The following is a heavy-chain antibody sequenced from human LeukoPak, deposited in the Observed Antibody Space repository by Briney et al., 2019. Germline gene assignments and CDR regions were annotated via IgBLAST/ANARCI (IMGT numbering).Heavy chain of an antibody. D-gene: IGHD2-8*01. J-gene: IGHJ4*02. CDR2: IQQNGGGK. CDR1: GFTFSSYS. V-gene: IGHV3-7*01. Sequence: PGGSLRLSCAASGFTFSSYSMNWVRQAPGKGLEGVAHIQQNGGGKHYVDSVKGRFTISRDNAKKSLYLQMDNLRAEDTAVYYCATGGDLYCTTANCLPFDYWGQGTLVTVSS. CDR3: ATGGDLYCTTANCLPFDY.